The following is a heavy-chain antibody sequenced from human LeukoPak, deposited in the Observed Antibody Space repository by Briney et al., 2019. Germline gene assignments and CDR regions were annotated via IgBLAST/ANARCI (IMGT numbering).Heavy chain of an antibody. CDR3: AKSEMWGSGKVPTPSDY. CDR2: ISSSSSTI. D-gene: IGHD3-10*01. J-gene: IGHJ4*02. V-gene: IGHV3-48*01. Sequence: PGGSLRLSCAASGFTFSSYSMNWVRQAPGKGLEWVSYISSSSSTIYYADSVKGRFTISRDNSKNTVYLQMNSLRAEDTAVYYCAKSEMWGSGKVPTPSDYWGQGTLVTVSS. CDR1: GFTFSSYS.